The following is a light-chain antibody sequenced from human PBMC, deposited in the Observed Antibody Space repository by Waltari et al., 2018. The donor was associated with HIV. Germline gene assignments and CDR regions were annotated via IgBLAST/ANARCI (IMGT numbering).Light chain of an antibody. Sequence: QSALTQPASVSGSPGQSITISCTGTSSDVGSYNLVSWYQQHPGKPPKLMIYEVRKRPSGVSNRFSGSNSGNTASLTISGLQAEDEADYYCCSYAGSSTLVFGGGTKLTVL. CDR3: CSYAGSSTLV. CDR2: EVR. J-gene: IGLJ2*01. V-gene: IGLV2-23*02. CDR1: SSDVGSYNL.